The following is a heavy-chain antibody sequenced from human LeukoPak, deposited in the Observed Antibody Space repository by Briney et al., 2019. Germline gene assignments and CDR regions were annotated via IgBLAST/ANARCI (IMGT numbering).Heavy chain of an antibody. CDR2: IKQDGSEK. CDR1: GFTFSSHW. CDR3: ARDMGDY. D-gene: IGHD3-10*01. Sequence: SGGSLRLSCAASGFTFSSHWMSWVRQAPGKGLEWVANIKQDGSEKFYVDSVKGRFTISRDNAKNSLYLQMNSLRAEDTAVYYCARDMGDYWGQGTLVTVSS. V-gene: IGHV3-7*01. J-gene: IGHJ4*02.